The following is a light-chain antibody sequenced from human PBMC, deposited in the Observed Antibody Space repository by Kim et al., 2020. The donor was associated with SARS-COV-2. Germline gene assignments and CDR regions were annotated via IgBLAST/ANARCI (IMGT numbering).Light chain of an antibody. CDR2: GDT. CDR3: QSYDSSLRVEV. J-gene: IGLJ1*01. CDR1: TSNMGANFD. Sequence: VPFHCTGSTSNMGANFDVHWYQQLPGTAPKLLISGDTNRPSGVPKRFSGSKSGTSASLAITGLQAEDEGDYYCQSYDSSLRVEVFGTGTKVTVL. V-gene: IGLV1-40*01.